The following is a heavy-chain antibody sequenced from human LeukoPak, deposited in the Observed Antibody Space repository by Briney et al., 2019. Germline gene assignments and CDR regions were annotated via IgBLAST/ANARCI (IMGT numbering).Heavy chain of an antibody. D-gene: IGHD3-3*01. J-gene: IGHJ4*02. CDR2: ISYDGNNK. V-gene: IGHV3-30-3*01. CDR1: EFTFSNYA. Sequence: GGSLRLSCVASEFTFSNYAMHWVRQAPVKGLEWLAVISYDGNNKFYADSVKGRFTISRDNSKNTLYLQMNSLRDEDTAVYYCARGDVWSGYYMYYFVYWGQGTLVTVSS. CDR3: ARGDVWSGYYMYYFVY.